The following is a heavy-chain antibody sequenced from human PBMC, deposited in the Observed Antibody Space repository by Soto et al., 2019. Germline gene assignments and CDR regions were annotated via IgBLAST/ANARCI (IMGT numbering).Heavy chain of an antibody. D-gene: IGHD6-13*01. V-gene: IGHV3-23*01. Sequence: GSLRLSCAASGFTFSSYAMSWVRQAPGKGLEWVSAISGSGGSTYYADSVKGRFTISRDNSKNTLYLQMNSLRAEDTAVYYCAKPIEAAGKKKIYYYGMDVWGQGTTVTVYS. CDR2: ISGSGGST. CDR1: GFTFSSYA. CDR3: AKPIEAAGKKKIYYYGMDV. J-gene: IGHJ6*02.